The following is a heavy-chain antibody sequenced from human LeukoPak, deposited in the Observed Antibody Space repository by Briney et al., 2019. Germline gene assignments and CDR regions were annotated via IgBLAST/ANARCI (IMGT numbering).Heavy chain of an antibody. D-gene: IGHD3-3*01. V-gene: IGHV4-39*01. CDR2: IYYSGST. CDR1: GGSISSSSYY. CDR3: ARHKGLNYDFWSGYYTDY. J-gene: IGHJ4*02. Sequence: SETLSLTCTVSGGSISSSSYYWGWIRRPPGKGLEWIGSIYYSGSTYYNPSLKSRVTISVDTSKNQFSLKLSSVTAADTAVYYCARHKGLNYDFWSGYYTDYWGQGTLVTVSS.